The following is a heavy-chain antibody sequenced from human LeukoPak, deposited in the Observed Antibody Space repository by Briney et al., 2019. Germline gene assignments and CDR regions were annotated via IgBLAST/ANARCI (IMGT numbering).Heavy chain of an antibody. Sequence: SETLSLTCTVSGGSISSYYWSWIRQPPGKGLEWIWYIYYSGSTNYNPSLKSRVTISVDTSKNQFSLKLSSVTAADTAVYYCARSAFGEPKDWFDPWGQGTLVTVSS. CDR1: GGSISSYY. V-gene: IGHV4-59*08. CDR2: IYYSGST. J-gene: IGHJ5*02. D-gene: IGHD3-10*01. CDR3: ARSAFGEPKDWFDP.